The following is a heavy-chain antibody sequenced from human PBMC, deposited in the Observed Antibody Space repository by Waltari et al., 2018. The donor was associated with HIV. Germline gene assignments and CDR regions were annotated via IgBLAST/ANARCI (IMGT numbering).Heavy chain of an antibody. V-gene: IGHV3-53*01. CDR3: AKSYGDYFDY. CDR2: IYTAGRT. CDR1: GFTVSSNY. Sequence: EVQLVESGGGLIQTGGSLRLSCAASGFTVSSNYMRWVRQAPGKGLECVSVIYTAGRTSYADSVKGRFTISRDTSNNTLHRQMNSLRAEDTAIYYCAKSYGDYFDYWGQGTLVTVSS. J-gene: IGHJ4*02. D-gene: IGHD4-17*01.